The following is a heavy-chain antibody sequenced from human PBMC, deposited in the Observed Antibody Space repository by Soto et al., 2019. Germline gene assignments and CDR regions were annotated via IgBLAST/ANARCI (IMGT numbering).Heavy chain of an antibody. CDR3: TRRAGVAIANDY. D-gene: IGHD3-3*01. CDR2: IYPGDSDT. Sequence: GGSLKISCKGSGYDFTNHWIGWVRQTPGKGLEWLGNIYPGDSDTSYSPSFHGHVTISVDKSISTAYLQWSSLAASDTAMYYCTRRAGVAIANDYWGQGTLVTVSS. CDR1: GYDFTNHW. J-gene: IGHJ4*02. V-gene: IGHV5-51*01.